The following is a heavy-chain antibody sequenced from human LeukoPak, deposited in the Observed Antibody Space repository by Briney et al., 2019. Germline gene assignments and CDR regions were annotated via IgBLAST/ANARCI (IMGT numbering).Heavy chain of an antibody. Sequence: ASVKVSCRASGYTFTDHYIHWVRQAPGQGLEWMGWINHDNGGTNYQGRVTMTRDTSIRTVYMDLSRLRSDDPAVFYCTREARVGNWFDPWGQGTQVTVSS. D-gene: IGHD2-2*01. CDR2: INHDNGGT. J-gene: IGHJ5*02. CDR1: GYTFTDHY. V-gene: IGHV1-2*02. CDR3: TREARVGNWFDP.